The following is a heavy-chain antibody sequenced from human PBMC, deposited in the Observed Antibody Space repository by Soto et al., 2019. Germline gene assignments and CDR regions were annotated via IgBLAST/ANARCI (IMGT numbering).Heavy chain of an antibody. CDR2: ISGSGGST. CDR1: GFTFSSYA. J-gene: IGHJ4*02. CDR3: AKDSSISYYYDSSGPFDY. V-gene: IGHV3-23*01. Sequence: GGSLRLSCAASGFTFSSYAMSWVRQAPGKGLEWVSAISGSGGSTYYADSVKGRFTISRDNSKNTLYLQMNSLRAEDTAVYYCAKDSSISYYYDSSGPFDYWGQGTLVTVSS. D-gene: IGHD3-22*01.